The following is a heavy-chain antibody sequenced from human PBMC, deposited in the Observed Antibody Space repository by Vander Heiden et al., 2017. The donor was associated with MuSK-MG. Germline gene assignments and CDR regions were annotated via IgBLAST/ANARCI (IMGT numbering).Heavy chain of an antibody. Sequence: ERQLVESGGGLVKPGGSLGLSCVASRFTFKSYSMNGVRQAPGKGLECVSSISGNGSYIQYADSVQGRFTISRDNAKNLLYLEMNNLRADDAAVYYCARDGRSWGLDYNFGMDVWGQGITVIVSS. J-gene: IGHJ6*02. CDR2: ISGNGSYI. CDR3: ARDGRSWGLDYNFGMDV. CDR1: RFTFKSYS. D-gene: IGHD6-13*01. V-gene: IGHV3-21*06.